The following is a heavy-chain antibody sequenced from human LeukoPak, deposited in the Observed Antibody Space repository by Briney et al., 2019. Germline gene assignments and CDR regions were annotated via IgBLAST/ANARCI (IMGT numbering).Heavy chain of an antibody. D-gene: IGHD3-22*01. Sequence: SETLSLTCSVSGGSFTTYYWSWIRQPPGRGLEWIGYIYYSGSANYNPSLKSRVTISVDTSKNQFSLSLSSVTAADTAVYYCARARGDLGGLGSGSPFDYWGQGTLVTVSS. J-gene: IGHJ4*02. CDR3: ARARGDLGGLGSGSPFDY. CDR1: GGSFTTYY. CDR2: IYYSGSA. V-gene: IGHV4-59*01.